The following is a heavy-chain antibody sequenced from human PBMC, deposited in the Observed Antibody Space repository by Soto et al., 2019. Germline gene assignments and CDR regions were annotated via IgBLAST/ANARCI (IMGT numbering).Heavy chain of an antibody. CDR1: GFTFSSYS. V-gene: IGHV3-23*01. D-gene: IGHD3-22*01. J-gene: IGHJ4*02. CDR3: AKKVVVITF. CDR2: ISGSGRTT. Sequence: PGGSLRLSCAAAGFTFSSYSMNWVRQAPGKGLEWVSIISGSGRTTSYADSVKGRFTISRDNSKNTLYLQMNSLRAEDTAVYYCAKKVVVITFWGQGTLVTVS.